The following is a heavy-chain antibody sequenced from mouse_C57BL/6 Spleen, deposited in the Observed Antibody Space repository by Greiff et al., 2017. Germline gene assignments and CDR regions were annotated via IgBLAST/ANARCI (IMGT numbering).Heavy chain of an antibody. D-gene: IGHD2-4*01. V-gene: IGHV1-82*01. CDR1: GYAFSSSW. CDR3: AREGLRRYAMGY. J-gene: IGHJ4*01. Sequence: VQLQQSGPELVKPGASVKISCKASGYAFSSSWMNWVKQRPGKGLEWIGRIYPGDGDTNYNGKFKGKATLTADKSSSTAYMRLSSLTSEDSAVYFCAREGLRRYAMGYWGQGTSVTVSS. CDR2: IYPGDGDT.